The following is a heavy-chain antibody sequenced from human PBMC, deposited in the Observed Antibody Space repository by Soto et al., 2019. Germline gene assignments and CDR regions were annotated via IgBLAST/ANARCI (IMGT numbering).Heavy chain of an antibody. J-gene: IGHJ4*01. CDR1: RGGIGSCY. CDR3: ARLGGYCQALDH. V-gene: IGHV4-59*08. Sequence: SVTLAPTSAVRRGGIGSCYRSSLRQPPGKGLEWIGYVYYSGSTKYKPSLKSRVTISVDSSKNQFSQKLDSVTAADTAVYYCARLGGYCQALDHWGHGTLVTVSS. CDR2: VYYSGST. D-gene: IGHD3-22*01.